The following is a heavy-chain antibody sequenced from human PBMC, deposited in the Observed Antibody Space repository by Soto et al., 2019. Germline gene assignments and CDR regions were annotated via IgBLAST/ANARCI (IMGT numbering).Heavy chain of an antibody. CDR3: ARHVGTTVSKSNYYGLDV. CDR2: IDPSDSYT. Sequence: GESLKISCKGSGYSFTGDWISWVRQMPGKGLEWMGRIDPSDSYTNYSPSFQGHVTISVDRSISTAYLQWSSLKASDTAMYYCARHVGTTVSKSNYYGLDVWGQGTTVTVSS. D-gene: IGHD4-17*01. V-gene: IGHV5-10-1*01. J-gene: IGHJ6*02. CDR1: GYSFTGDW.